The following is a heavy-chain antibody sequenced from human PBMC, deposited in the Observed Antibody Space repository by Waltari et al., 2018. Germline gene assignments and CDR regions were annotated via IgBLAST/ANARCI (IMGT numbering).Heavy chain of an antibody. CDR1: GYSFSTYW. Sequence: EVQLVQSGAEVKKPGESLKISCQGSGYSFSTYWIGWVRQMPGKGLEWMGGIYPGDSDTRDGPSFQGQVTISVDNSISTAYLQWSSLKASDTAMYYCARSLNRNYYHSNSDYWGQGTPVTVSS. D-gene: IGHD3-22*01. CDR2: IYPGDSDT. J-gene: IGHJ4*02. V-gene: IGHV5-51*01. CDR3: ARSLNRNYYHSNSDY.